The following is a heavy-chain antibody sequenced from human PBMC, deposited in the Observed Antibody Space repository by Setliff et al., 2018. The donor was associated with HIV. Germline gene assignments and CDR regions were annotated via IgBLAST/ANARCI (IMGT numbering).Heavy chain of an antibody. CDR1: GGSFSGYY. D-gene: IGHD6-19*01. Sequence: SETLSLTCTVYGGSFSGYYWSWVRQPPGKGLEWIGEINHSGSTNSNPSLKSRVTMSVDTSKNQFSLRLTSVTAADTAVYYCARDTIAVAATDYFDYWGQGTLVTV. V-gene: IGHV4-34*01. CDR3: ARDTIAVAATDYFDY. J-gene: IGHJ4*02. CDR2: INHSGST.